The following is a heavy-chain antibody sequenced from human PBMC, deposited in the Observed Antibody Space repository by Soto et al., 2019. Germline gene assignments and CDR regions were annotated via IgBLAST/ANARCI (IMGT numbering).Heavy chain of an antibody. V-gene: IGHV5-51*01. CDR1: GYNFTSHW. Sequence: LGESLKISCKGSGYNFTSHWIGWARQMPGKGLEWMGIIYPGDSDTRYSPSSQGQVTISADKSISTAYLQWSSLKASDTAIYYCASQVRYSWSMDVWGQGTTVTVSS. CDR3: ASQVRYSWSMDV. D-gene: IGHD1-1*01. CDR2: IYPGDSDT. J-gene: IGHJ6*02.